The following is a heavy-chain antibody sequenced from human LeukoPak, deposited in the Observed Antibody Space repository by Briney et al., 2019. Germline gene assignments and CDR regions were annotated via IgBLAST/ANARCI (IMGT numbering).Heavy chain of an antibody. CDR2: IYYSGST. J-gene: IGHJ5*02. V-gene: IGHV4-59*01. CDR3: ASLRDYYGSGSYYSWFDP. Sequence: PSETLSLTCTVSGGSISSYYWSWIRQPPGKGLEWIGYIYYSGSTNYNPSLKSRVTISVDTSKNQFSLKLSSVTAADTAVYYCASLRDYYGSGSYYSWFDPWGQGTLVTVSS. D-gene: IGHD3-10*01. CDR1: GGSISSYY.